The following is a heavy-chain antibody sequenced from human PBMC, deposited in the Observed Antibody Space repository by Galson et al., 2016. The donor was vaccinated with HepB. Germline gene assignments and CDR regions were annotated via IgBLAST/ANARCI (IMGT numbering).Heavy chain of an antibody. D-gene: IGHD1-14*01. Sequence: SPRLSCAVSGFTFSSFSMNWVRQAPGKGLEWVSYISGSSAIYYADSVKGRFTISRDNAKNSLYLQMNSLRDEDTAIYFCARDGNHGYDMDYWGQGTLVTVSS. CDR1: GFTFSSFS. J-gene: IGHJ4*02. V-gene: IGHV3-48*02. CDR2: ISGSSAI. CDR3: ARDGNHGYDMDY.